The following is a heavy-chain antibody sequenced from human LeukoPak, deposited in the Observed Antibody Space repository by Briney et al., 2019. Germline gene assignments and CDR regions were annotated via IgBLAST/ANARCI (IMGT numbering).Heavy chain of an antibody. CDR3: ARISRSHDYDY. CDR1: GFNLSSYS. D-gene: IGHD6-6*01. J-gene: IGHJ4*02. Sequence: GGSLRLSCAASGFNLSSYSMHWVRQAPGKGLEYVSAISSYGGSTYYANSVKDRFTISRDNYKNTVYLQMGSLRTEDMAVYYCARISRSHDYDYWGQGTLVTVSS. V-gene: IGHV3-64*01. CDR2: ISSYGGST.